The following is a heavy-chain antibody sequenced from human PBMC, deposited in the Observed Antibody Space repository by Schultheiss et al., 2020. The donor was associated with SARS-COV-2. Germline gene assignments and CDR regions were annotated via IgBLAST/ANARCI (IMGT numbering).Heavy chain of an antibody. D-gene: IGHD6-13*01. J-gene: IGHJ5*02. CDR3: ARISQGSWFSWFDP. CDR1: GFTFSSYA. Sequence: SCAASGFTFSSYAMSWVRQAPGKGLEWVSAISGSGGSTYYADSVKGRFTISRDNAKNSLYLQMNSLRAEDTAVYYCARISQGSWFSWFDPWGQGTLVTVSS. CDR2: ISGSGGST. V-gene: IGHV3-23*01.